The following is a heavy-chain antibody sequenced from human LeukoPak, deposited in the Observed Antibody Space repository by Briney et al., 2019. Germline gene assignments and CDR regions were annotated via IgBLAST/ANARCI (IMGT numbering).Heavy chain of an antibody. CDR1: GFTFSSYA. V-gene: IGHV3-30-3*01. J-gene: IGHJ4*02. CDR2: ISYDGSNK. D-gene: IGHD2-2*01. CDR3: ARDRLIMGYCSSTSCSVSYYDY. Sequence: PGGSLRLSCPAYGFTFSSYAMHWVRQAPGKGLEWVAIISYDGSNKYYADSVKGRFTISRDNSKNTLYLQMNSLRAEDTAVYYCARDRLIMGYCSSTSCSVSYYDYWGQGTLVTVSS.